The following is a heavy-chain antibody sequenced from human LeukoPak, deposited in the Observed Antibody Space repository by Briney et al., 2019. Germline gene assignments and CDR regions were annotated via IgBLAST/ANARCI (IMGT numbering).Heavy chain of an antibody. CDR3: ARAGGPYCSSTSCFRGMDV. CDR1: GFTFSSYA. CDR2: ISYDGSNK. J-gene: IGHJ6*04. Sequence: GGSLRLSCAASGFTFSSYAMHWVRQAPGKGLEWVAVISYDGSNKYYADSVKGRFTISRDNSKNTLYLQMNSLRAEDTAVYYYARAGGPYCSSTSCFRGMDVWGKGTTVTVSS. V-gene: IGHV3-30*04. D-gene: IGHD2-2*01.